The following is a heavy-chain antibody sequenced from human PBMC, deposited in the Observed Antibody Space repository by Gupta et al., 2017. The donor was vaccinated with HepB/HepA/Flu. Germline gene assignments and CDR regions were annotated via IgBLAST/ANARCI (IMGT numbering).Heavy chain of an antibody. CDR1: GFTFSSYS. Sequence: EVQLVESGGGLVKPGGALRLSCAASGFTFSSYSMNWVRQAPGKGLEWVSSISSSSSYIYYADSVKGRFTISRDNAKNSLYLQMNSLRAEDTAVYYGARDRRWTLGIVLDAFDIWGQGTRVTVSA. D-gene: IGHD7-27*01. CDR3: ARDRRWTLGIVLDAFDI. CDR2: ISSSSSYI. V-gene: IGHV3-21*01. J-gene: IGHJ3*02.